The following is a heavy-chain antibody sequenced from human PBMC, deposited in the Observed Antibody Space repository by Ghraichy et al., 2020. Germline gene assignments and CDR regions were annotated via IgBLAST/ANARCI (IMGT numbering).Heavy chain of an antibody. V-gene: IGHV4-34*01. J-gene: IGHJ6*02. CDR3: ARWGGRGSYSAHYYGMDV. CDR2: INHSGST. CDR1: GGSFSGYY. Sequence: SETLSLTCAVYGGSFSGYYWSWIRQPPGKGLEWIGEINHSGSTNYNPSLKSRVTISVDTSKNQFSLKLSSVTAADTAVYYCARWGGRGSYSAHYYGMDVWGQGTTVTVSS. D-gene: IGHD1-26*01.